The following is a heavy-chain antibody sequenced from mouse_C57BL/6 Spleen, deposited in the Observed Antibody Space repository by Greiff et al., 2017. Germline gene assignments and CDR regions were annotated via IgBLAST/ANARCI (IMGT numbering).Heavy chain of an antibody. Sequence: VQLKESGGDLVKPGGSLKLSCAASGFTFSSYGMSWVRQTPDKRLEWVATISSGGSYTYYPDSVKGRFTISRDNAKNTLYLQMSSLKSEDTAMYYCVRGELGLAYWGQGTLVTVSA. CDR1: GFTFSSYG. V-gene: IGHV5-6*01. CDR3: VRGELGLAY. J-gene: IGHJ3*01. D-gene: IGHD3-1*01. CDR2: ISSGGSYT.